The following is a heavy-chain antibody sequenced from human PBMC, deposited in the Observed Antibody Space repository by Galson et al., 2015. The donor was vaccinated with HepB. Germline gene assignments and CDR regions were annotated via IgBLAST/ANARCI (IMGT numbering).Heavy chain of an antibody. D-gene: IGHD5-24*01. CDR3: ARELPAARGAFDI. CDR2: IDHRGST. V-gene: IGHV4-34*01. CDR1: GGYFRGYY. J-gene: IGHJ3*02. Sequence: ETLSLTCQVYGGYFRGYYWSWIRQTPGKGLEWIGEIDHRGSTNYNPSLKSRVTISVDTSKNQFSLKLNSVTAADTAVYYCARELPAARGAFDIWGQGTMVTVSS.